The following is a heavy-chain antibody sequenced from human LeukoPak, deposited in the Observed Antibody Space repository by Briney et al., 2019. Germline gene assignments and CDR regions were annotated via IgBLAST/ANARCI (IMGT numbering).Heavy chain of an antibody. Sequence: QSGGSLRLSCAASGFSFISYAMSWVRQAPGKGLEWVSAISGSGGSTYYADSVKGRFTISRDNSKNTLYLQMNSLRAEDTAVYYCVGSLYSSGWAPHYYGMDVGGQGTTVTVSS. CDR3: VGSLYSSGWAPHYYGMDV. V-gene: IGHV3-23*01. D-gene: IGHD6-19*01. CDR2: ISGSGGST. CDR1: GFSFISYA. J-gene: IGHJ6*02.